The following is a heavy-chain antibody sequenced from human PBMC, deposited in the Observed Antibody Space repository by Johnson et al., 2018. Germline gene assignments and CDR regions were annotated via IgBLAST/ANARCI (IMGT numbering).Heavy chain of an antibody. CDR1: GYTFTSHY. D-gene: IGHD3-22*01. CDR3: ARASYYYDMSDNYGMAV. Sequence: QVQLVQSGAEVKKPGASVKVSCKASGYTFTSHYMHWVRQAPGQGLEWMGIINPSGDSTIYAQKFQGRVTMTRETSTATGYMELRSLRSEETAVYYCARASYYYDMSDNYGMAVWGQGTTVTVS. V-gene: IGHV1-46*01. CDR2: INPSGDST. J-gene: IGHJ6*02.